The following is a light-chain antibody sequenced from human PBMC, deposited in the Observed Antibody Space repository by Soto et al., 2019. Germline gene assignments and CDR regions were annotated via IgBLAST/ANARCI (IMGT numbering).Light chain of an antibody. CDR2: GAS. CDR3: QQTHSTPQS. J-gene: IGKJ4*01. V-gene: IGKV1-39*01. CDR1: QSIITY. Sequence: DIQMTQSPSSLSASVGDRVTITFRASQSIITYLNWYQQKPGKAPKLLIHGASSLQSGVPSRFSGSGYGTDFSLTINSLQPEDFASYYCQQTHSTPQSFGGGTKVEIK.